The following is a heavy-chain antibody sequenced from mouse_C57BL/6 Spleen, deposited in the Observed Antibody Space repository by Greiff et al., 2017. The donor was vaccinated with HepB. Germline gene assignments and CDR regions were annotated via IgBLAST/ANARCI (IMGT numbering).Heavy chain of an antibody. CDR3: TSGSITTVPWFAY. J-gene: IGHJ3*01. CDR2: IDPETGGT. D-gene: IGHD1-1*01. V-gene: IGHV1-15*01. CDR1: GYTFTDYE. Sequence: VKLQESGAELVRPGASVTLSCKASGYTFTDYEMHWVKQTPVHGLEWIGAIDPETGGTAYNQKFKGKAILTADKSSSTAYMELRSLTSEDSAVYYCTSGSITTVPWFAYWGQGTLVTVSA.